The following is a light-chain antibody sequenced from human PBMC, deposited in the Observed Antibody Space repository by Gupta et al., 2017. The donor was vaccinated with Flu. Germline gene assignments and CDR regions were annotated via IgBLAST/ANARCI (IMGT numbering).Light chain of an antibody. CDR3: QVWDSSSDHRV. J-gene: IGLJ3*02. Sequence: SYVLTQPPSVSVAPGQTARIPCGGNNIGSKSVHWYQQKPGQAPVLVVYDDRDRPSGIPERFSGSNSGNTATLTISRVEAGDEADYYCQVWDSSSDHRVFGGGTKLTVL. V-gene: IGLV3-21*02. CDR2: DDR. CDR1: NIGSKS.